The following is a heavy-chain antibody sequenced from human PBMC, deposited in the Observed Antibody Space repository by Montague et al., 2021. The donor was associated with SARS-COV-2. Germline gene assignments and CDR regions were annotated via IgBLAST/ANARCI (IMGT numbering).Heavy chain of an antibody. V-gene: IGHV4-61*01. J-gene: IGHJ4*02. D-gene: IGHD6-13*01. Sequence: SETLSLTCTVSGGSMMSPSFHWDWIRQAPGKGLEWIGYIYYSGSTNYNPSLKSRVTISLDTSKNQFSLKLTSVTAADTAVYYCARVSLAAAATRSDYWGQGTLVTVSS. CDR1: GGSMMSPSFH. CDR2: IYYSGST. CDR3: ARVSLAAAATRSDY.